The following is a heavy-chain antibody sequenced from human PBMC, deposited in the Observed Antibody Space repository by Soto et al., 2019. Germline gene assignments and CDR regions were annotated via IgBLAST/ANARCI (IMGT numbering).Heavy chain of an antibody. V-gene: IGHV1-69*02. CDR3: ARVWDILTGYAFDI. D-gene: IGHD3-9*01. J-gene: IGHJ3*02. CDR2: IIPILGIA. CDR1: GGTFSSYT. Sequence: QVQLVQSGAEVKKPGSSVKVSCKASGGTFSSYTISWVRQAPGQGLEWMGRIIPILGIANYAQKFQGRVTITADKSTSTAYMELSSQRSEDTAVYYCARVWDILTGYAFDIWGQGTMVTVSS.